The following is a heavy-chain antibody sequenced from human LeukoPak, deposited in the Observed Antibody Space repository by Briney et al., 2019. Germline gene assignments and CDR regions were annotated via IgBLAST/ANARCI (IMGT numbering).Heavy chain of an antibody. J-gene: IGHJ6*02. Sequence: SSETLSLTCTVSGGSISSSSYYWGWIRQPPGKGLEWIGSIYYSGSTYYNPSLKSRVTISVDTSKNQFSLKLSSVTAVDTAVYYCARSFLEWLSLNVWGQGTTVTVSS. D-gene: IGHD3-3*01. CDR3: ARSFLEWLSLNV. CDR1: GGSISSSSYY. CDR2: IYYSGST. V-gene: IGHV4-39*01.